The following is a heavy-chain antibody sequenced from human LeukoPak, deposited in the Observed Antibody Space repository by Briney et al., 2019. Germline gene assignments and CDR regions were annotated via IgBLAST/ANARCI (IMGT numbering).Heavy chain of an antibody. CDR1: GYTFTGYY. D-gene: IGHD2-2*02. J-gene: IGHJ3*02. V-gene: IGHV1-2*02. CDR3: TRGIVVVPAALLPFGAFDI. Sequence: ASVKVSCKASGYTFTGYYMHWVRQAPGQGLEWMGWINPNSGGTNYAQKFQGRVTMTRDTSISTAYMELSRLRSDDTAVYYCTRGIVVVPAALLPFGAFDIWGQGTMVTVSS. CDR2: INPNSGGT.